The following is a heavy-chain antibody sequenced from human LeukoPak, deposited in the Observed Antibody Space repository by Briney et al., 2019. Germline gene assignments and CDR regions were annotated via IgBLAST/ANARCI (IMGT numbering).Heavy chain of an antibody. V-gene: IGHV3-30-3*01. CDR3: ARALGRNAFDI. Sequence: PGGSLRLSCAASGFTFSSYAMHWVRQAPGKGLEWVAVISYDGSNKYYADSVKGRFTISRDNSKNTLYLQMNSLRAEDTAVYYCARALGRNAFDIWGQGTMVTVSS. CDR2: ISYDGSNK. D-gene: IGHD1-14*01. J-gene: IGHJ3*02. CDR1: GFTFSSYA.